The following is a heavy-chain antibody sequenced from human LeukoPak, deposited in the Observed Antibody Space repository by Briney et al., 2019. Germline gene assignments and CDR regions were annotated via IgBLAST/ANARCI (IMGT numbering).Heavy chain of an antibody. CDR1: GFTFSSYW. V-gene: IGHV3-74*01. CDR3: AKDHNLYSSGCFDY. CDR2: INSDGSST. J-gene: IGHJ4*02. D-gene: IGHD6-19*01. Sequence: GGSLRLSCTASGFTFSSYWMHWVRQAPGKGLVWVSRINSDGSSTNYADSVKGRFTISRDNAKNTLYLQMNSLRAEDMALYYCAKDHNLYSSGCFDYWGQGTLVTVSS.